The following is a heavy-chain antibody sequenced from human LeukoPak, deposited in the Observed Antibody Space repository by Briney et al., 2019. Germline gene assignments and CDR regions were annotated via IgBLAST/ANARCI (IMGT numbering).Heavy chain of an antibody. CDR2: ISSSGTTI. CDR1: GFTFSDYY. Sequence: LLLSCAASGFTFSDYYMSRLRHARGKGLEWVSYISSSGTTIYYADSVKGRFTISRDNAKNSLYLQMNSLRADDTAGYYCAREYSISSSLLIDPWGQGTLVTVSS. CDR3: AREYSISSSLLIDP. D-gene: IGHD6-6*01. J-gene: IGHJ5*02. V-gene: IGHV3-11*01.